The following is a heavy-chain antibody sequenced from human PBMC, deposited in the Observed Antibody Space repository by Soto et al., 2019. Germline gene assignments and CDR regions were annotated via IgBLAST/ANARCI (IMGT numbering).Heavy chain of an antibody. CDR2: INPNSGGT. CDR1: GYTFTGYY. Sequence: QVQLVQSGAEVKKPGASVKVSCKASGYTFTGYYMHWVRQAPGQGLEWMGWINPNSGGTNYAQKFRGWVTMNRDTSISTDYMELSRLRSDETAGYYCARAYGDTPDWYFDLWGRGTLVTVSS. D-gene: IGHD4-17*01. V-gene: IGHV1-2*04. CDR3: ARAYGDTPDWYFDL. J-gene: IGHJ2*01.